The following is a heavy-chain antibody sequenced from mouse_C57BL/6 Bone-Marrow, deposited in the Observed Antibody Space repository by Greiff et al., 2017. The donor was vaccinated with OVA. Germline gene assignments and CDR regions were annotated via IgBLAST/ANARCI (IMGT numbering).Heavy chain of an antibody. Sequence: EVKLVESGAELVRPGASVKLSCTASGFNIKDYYMHWVKQRPEQGLEWIGRIDPEDGDTEYAPKFQGKATMTADTSSNTAYLQLSSLTSEDTAVYYCTTRYYGSSSWFAYWGQGTLVTVSA. CDR2: IDPEDGDT. D-gene: IGHD1-1*01. J-gene: IGHJ3*01. CDR1: GFNIKDYY. V-gene: IGHV14-1*01. CDR3: TTRYYGSSSWFAY.